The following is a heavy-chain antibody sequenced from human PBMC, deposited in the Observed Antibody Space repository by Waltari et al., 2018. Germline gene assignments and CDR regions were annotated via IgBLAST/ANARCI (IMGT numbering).Heavy chain of an antibody. CDR3: ARGPNSYYFDY. V-gene: IGHV4-61*02. J-gene: IGHJ4*02. CDR1: GGSISSGSYY. CDR2: VYTTGNT. Sequence: QVQLQESGPGLVKPSQTLSLNCTVSGGSISSGSYYWNWVRQPAGKGLGWLGRVYTTGNTNYNPSLKSRVTISADTSKNQFSLNLSSVTAADTAVYYCARGPNSYYFDYWGQGTLVTVSS.